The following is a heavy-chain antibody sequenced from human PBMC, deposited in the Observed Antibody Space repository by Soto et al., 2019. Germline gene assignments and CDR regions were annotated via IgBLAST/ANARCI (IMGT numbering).Heavy chain of an antibody. D-gene: IGHD3-10*01. V-gene: IGHV4-30-4*01. CDR2: IFHSGST. CDR3: ARDRYYGSGTYYNFYSGMDV. J-gene: IGHJ6*02. CDR1: GGSINSGDYY. Sequence: SETLSLTCTVSGGSINSGDYYWTWVRQPPGKGLEWIGNIFHSGSTYYTPSLQSRFTISLDTSKNHFSLKLSSVTPADTAVYYCARDRYYGSGTYYNFYSGMDVWGQGTTVTVSS.